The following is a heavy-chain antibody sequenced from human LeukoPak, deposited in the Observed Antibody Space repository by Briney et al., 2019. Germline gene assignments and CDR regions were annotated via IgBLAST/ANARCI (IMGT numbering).Heavy chain of an antibody. CDR2: IKEDGAEK. D-gene: IGHD1-1*01. J-gene: IGHJ4*02. CDR1: GFTFSDFW. V-gene: IGHV3-7*01. Sequence: GGPLRLSCAGSGFTFSDFWMTWVRQTPGKGLEWVANIKEDGAEKNLVDSVKGRFTISRDNTKNLLFLEMNNLRGDDTAIYYCVRESRPGGAMGLYHNLDYWGQGTLVAVSS. CDR3: VRESRPGGAMGLYHNLDY.